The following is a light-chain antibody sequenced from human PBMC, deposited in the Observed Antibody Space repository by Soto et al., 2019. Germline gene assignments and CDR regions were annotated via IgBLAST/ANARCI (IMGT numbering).Light chain of an antibody. J-gene: IGLJ3*02. CDR3: AAWDDRLNGWL. V-gene: IGLV2-14*03. Sequence: QSALTQPASVSGSPGQSITISCTGTSSDVGGYDYVSWYQLHPGKAPKLLIYSNNQRPSGVPDRFSGSKSGTSASLAISGLQSEDEADYYCAAWDDRLNGWLFGGGTKVTVL. CDR1: SSDVGGYDY. CDR2: SNN.